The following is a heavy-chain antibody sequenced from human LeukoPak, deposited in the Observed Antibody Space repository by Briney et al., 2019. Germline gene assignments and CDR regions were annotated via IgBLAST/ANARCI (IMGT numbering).Heavy chain of an antibody. CDR2: IKQDGSEK. D-gene: IGHD3-22*01. J-gene: IGHJ3*02. CDR1: GFTFSSYW. CDR3: ARRTYYDSSGYYLDAFDI. Sequence: GGSLRLSCAASGFTFSSYWMSWVRQAPGKGLEWVANIKQDGSEKYYVDSVKGRFTISRDNAKNSLYLQMNSLRAEDTAVYYCARRTYYDSSGYYLDAFDIWGQGTMVTVSS. V-gene: IGHV3-7*03.